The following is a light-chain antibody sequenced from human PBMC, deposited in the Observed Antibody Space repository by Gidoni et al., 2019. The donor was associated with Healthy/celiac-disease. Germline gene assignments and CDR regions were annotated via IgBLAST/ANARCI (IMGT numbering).Light chain of an antibody. CDR3: QQYGSSPPT. Sequence: EIVLTQSTGTLSLSPGERATLSCRASQSVSSSYLAWYQQKPGQAPRLLIYGASSRATAIPDSFSGSVSGTDFTLSISRLEPEDFAVYYCQQYGSSPPTFGQGTKVEIK. CDR2: GAS. J-gene: IGKJ1*01. V-gene: IGKV3-20*01. CDR1: QSVSSSY.